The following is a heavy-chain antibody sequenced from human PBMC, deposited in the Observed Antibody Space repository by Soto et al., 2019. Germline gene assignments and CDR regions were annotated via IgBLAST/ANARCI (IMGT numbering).Heavy chain of an antibody. D-gene: IGHD3-3*01. Sequence: GGSLRLYCAASGFTFSDYYMSWIRQAPGKGLEWVSYLSSSSSYTNYADSVKGRFTISRDNAKNSLYLQMNSLRTEDTAVYYCARDRTDYYDFWSGYYFDYWGQGTLVTVSS. CDR2: LSSSSSYT. CDR3: ARDRTDYYDFWSGYYFDY. J-gene: IGHJ4*02. V-gene: IGHV3-11*06. CDR1: GFTFSDYY.